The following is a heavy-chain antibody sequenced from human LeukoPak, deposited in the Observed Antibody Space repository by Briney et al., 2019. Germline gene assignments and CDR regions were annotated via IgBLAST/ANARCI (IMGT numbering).Heavy chain of an antibody. V-gene: IGHV4-30-4*01. J-gene: IGHJ5*02. CDR1: GGSISSGDYY. CDR2: IYYSGST. Sequence: SQTLSLTCTVSGGSISSGDYYWSWIRQPPGKGLEWIGYIYYSGSTYYNPSLKSRVTISVDTSKNQFSLKLSSVTAADTAAYYCASPLWYGSGSPPPWGQGTLVTVSS. CDR3: ASPLWYGSGSPPP. D-gene: IGHD3-10*01.